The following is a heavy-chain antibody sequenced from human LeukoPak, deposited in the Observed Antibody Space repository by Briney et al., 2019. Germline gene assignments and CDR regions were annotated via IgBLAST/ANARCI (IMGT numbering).Heavy chain of an antibody. J-gene: IGHJ5*02. V-gene: IGHV4-38-2*02. CDR3: ARDSSGSYYNSGWFDP. CDR1: GYSISSGYY. D-gene: IGHD3-10*01. CDR2: IYHSGST. Sequence: SETLSLTCTVSGYSISSGYYWGWIRQPPGKGLEWIGSIYHSGSTYYNPSLKSRVTISVDTSKNQFSLKLSSVTAADTAVYYCARDSSGSYYNSGWFDPWGQGTLVTVSS.